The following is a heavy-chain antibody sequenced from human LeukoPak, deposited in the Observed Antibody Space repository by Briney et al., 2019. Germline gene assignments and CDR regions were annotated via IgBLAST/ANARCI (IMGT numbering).Heavy chain of an antibody. CDR2: INGGGVNT. CDR1: GFTFSSYA. CDR3: AKVLHYYDLCYDY. J-gene: IGHJ4*02. Sequence: PGGSLRLSCAASGFTFSSYAMSWVRQAPGKGLEWVSTINGGGVNTHYADSVKGRFTISRDNSKNTLYLQMNSLRAEDTAVYYCAKVLHYYDLCYDYWGQGTLVTVSS. D-gene: IGHD3-22*01. V-gene: IGHV3-23*01.